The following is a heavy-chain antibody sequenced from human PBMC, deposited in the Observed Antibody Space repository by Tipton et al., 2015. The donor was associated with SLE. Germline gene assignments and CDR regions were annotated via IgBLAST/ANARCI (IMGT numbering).Heavy chain of an antibody. CDR1: GFTLSRHW. CDR3: ARVTTYGDYDSEYFQH. J-gene: IGHJ1*01. Sequence: SLRLSCAASGFTLSRHWMHWVRQAPGKGLVWVSRTNRDGSSRTYADSVEGRFTISRDNAKNSLYLQMTSLRAEDTAVYYCARVTTYGDYDSEYFQHWGQGTLVTVSS. V-gene: IGHV3-74*01. CDR2: TNRDGSSR. D-gene: IGHD4-17*01.